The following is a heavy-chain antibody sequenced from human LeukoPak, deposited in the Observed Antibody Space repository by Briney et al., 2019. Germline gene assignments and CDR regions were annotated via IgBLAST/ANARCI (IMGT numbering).Heavy chain of an antibody. V-gene: IGHV3-9*01. J-gene: IGHJ6*02. D-gene: IGHD2-2*01. CDR3: AKDIPPLGYCSSTSCSLYYYYGMDV. CDR1: GFTFDDYA. CDR2: ISWNSGSI. Sequence: PGRSLRLSCAASGFTFDDYAMHWVRQAPGKGLEWVSGISWNSGSIGYADSVKGRFTISRDNAKNSLYLQMNSLRAEDTALCYCAKDIPPLGYCSSTSCSLYYYYGMDVWGQGTTVTVSS.